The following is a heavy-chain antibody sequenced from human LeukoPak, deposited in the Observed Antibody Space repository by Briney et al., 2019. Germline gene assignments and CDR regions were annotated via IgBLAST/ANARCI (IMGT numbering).Heavy chain of an antibody. CDR3: ASDQGYTYGYGDFDY. Sequence: GSSVKVSCKASGGTFSSYAISWVRQAPGQGLEWMGGISPIFGTANYAQKFQGRVTITADESTSTAYMELSSLRSEDTAVYYCASDQGYTYGYGDFDYWGQGTLVTVSS. D-gene: IGHD5-18*01. V-gene: IGHV1-69*01. J-gene: IGHJ4*02. CDR2: ISPIFGTA. CDR1: GGTFSSYA.